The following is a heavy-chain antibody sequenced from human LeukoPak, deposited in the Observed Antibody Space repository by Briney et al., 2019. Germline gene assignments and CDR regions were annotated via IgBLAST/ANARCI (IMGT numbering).Heavy chain of an antibody. J-gene: IGHJ4*02. D-gene: IGHD6-13*01. CDR3: ARGPAAAGLDY. CDR2: IYSGGST. CDR1: GFTVSSNY. Sequence: PGGSLRLSCAASGFTVSSNYMSWVRQAPGKGLEWVSVIYSGGSTYYADSVKGRFTISRDNSKNTLYLQMHSLRAEDTAVYYCARGPAAAGLDYWGQGTLVTVSS. V-gene: IGHV3-66*01.